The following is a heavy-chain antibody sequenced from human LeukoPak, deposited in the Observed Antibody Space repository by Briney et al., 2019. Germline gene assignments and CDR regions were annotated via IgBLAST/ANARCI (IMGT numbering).Heavy chain of an antibody. D-gene: IGHD2-15*01. CDR3: AKGVVAAIMAY. CDR1: GFTFSSYA. Sequence: GGSLRLPCAASGFTFSSYAMSWVRQAPGKGLEWVSAISGSGGSTYYADSVKGRFTISRDNSKNTLYLQMNSLRAEDTAVYYCAKGVVAAIMAYWGQGTLVTVSS. J-gene: IGHJ4*02. CDR2: ISGSGGST. V-gene: IGHV3-23*01.